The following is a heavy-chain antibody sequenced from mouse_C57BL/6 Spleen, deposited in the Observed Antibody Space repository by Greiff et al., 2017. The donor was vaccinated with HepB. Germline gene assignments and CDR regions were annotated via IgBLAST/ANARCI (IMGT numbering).Heavy chain of an antibody. CDR1: GFTFSDYG. D-gene: IGHD2-4*01. CDR3: ANLYYDYDEGAMDY. V-gene: IGHV5-17*01. J-gene: IGHJ4*01. Sequence: EVQGVESGGGLVKPGGSLKLSCAASGFTFSDYGMHWVRQAPEKGLEWVAYISSGSSTIYYADKVKGRFTISRDNAKDTLFLQMTSLMSEDTAMYYCANLYYDYDEGAMDYWGQGTSVTVSS. CDR2: ISSGSSTI.